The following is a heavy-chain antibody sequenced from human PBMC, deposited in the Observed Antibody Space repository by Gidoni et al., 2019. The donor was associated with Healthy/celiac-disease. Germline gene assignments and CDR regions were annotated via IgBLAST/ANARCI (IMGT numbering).Heavy chain of an antibody. CDR1: GYTFTGYY. V-gene: IGHV1-2*02. CDR3: ARGLGPPDGSSGKRMPRLNWFDP. CDR2: INPNSGGT. J-gene: IGHJ5*02. D-gene: IGHD3-22*01. Sequence: QVQLVQSGAEVKKPGASVKVSCKASGYTFTGYYMHWVRQAPGQGLEWMGWINPNSGGTNYAQKFQGRVTMTRDTSISTAYMELSRLRSDDTAVYYCARGLGPPDGSSGKRMPRLNWFDPWGQGTLVTVSS.